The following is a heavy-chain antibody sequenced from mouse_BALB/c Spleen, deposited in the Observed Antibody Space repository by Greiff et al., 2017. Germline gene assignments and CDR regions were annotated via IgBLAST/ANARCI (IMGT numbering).Heavy chain of an antibody. CDR1: GFTFSSYA. V-gene: IGHV5-9-3*01. Sequence: EVQGVESGGGLVKPGGSLKLSCAASGFTFSSYAMSWVRQTPEKRLEWVATISSGGSYTYYPDSVKGRFTISRDNAKNTLYLQMSSLRSEDTAMYYCARGYDGGYAMDYWGQGTSVTVSS. D-gene: IGHD2-14*01. J-gene: IGHJ4*01. CDR2: ISSGGSYT. CDR3: ARGYDGGYAMDY.